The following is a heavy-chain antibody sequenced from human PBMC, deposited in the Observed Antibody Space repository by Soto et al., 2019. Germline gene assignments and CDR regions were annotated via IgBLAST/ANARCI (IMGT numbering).Heavy chain of an antibody. V-gene: IGHV3-23*01. CDR2: ISYGGGTT. CDR3: AKNRGYYYDSTGYYFDY. J-gene: IGHJ4*02. CDR1: EFTFSNYA. D-gene: IGHD3-22*01. Sequence: GGSLRLSCAASEFTFSNYAMSWVRQAPGKGLEWVSAISYGGGTTYYADSVKGRFTISRDNSKNTLYLKMNSLRAEDTAVYYCAKNRGYYYDSTGYYFDYWGQGTLVTSPQ.